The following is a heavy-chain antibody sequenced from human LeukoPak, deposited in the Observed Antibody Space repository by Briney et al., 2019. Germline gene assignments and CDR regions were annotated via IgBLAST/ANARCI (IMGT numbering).Heavy chain of an antibody. CDR3: ARTSRKEAWFDP. Sequence: SETLSLTCSVSGYRISSGYEWGWIRQPPGKGLEWIGYIHYSGSTNYNPSLKSRVTISVDTSKNQFSLKLSSVTAADTAVYYCARTSRKEAWFDPWGQGTLVTVSS. CDR1: GYRISSGYE. CDR2: IHYSGST. J-gene: IGHJ5*02. V-gene: IGHV4-61*01.